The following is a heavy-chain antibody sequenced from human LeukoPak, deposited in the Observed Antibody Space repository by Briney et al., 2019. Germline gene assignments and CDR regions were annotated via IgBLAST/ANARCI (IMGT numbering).Heavy chain of an antibody. J-gene: IGHJ4*02. CDR3: ASDRPQKYSSSRSYYFDY. D-gene: IGHD6-6*01. V-gene: IGHV3-48*04. CDR2: ISSSGSTI. Sequence: GGSLRLSCAASGFTFSSYSMNWVRQAPGKGLEWVSYISSSGSTIYYADSVKGRFTISRDNAKNSLYLQMNSLRAEDTAVYYCASDRPQKYSSSRSYYFDYWGQGTLVTVSS. CDR1: GFTFSSYS.